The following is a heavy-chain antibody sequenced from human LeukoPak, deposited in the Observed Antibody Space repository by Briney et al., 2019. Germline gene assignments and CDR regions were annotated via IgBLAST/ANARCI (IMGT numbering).Heavy chain of an antibody. Sequence: GGSLRLSCAASGFTFSSYSMNWARQAPGEGLEWVSYISYSSSTIYYADSVKGRFTISRDNAKNSLYLQMDSQRAEDTAVYYCAKSRWDTAMASLDYWGQGTLVTVSS. CDR2: ISYSSSTI. D-gene: IGHD5-18*01. CDR3: AKSRWDTAMASLDY. V-gene: IGHV3-48*01. CDR1: GFTFSSYS. J-gene: IGHJ4*02.